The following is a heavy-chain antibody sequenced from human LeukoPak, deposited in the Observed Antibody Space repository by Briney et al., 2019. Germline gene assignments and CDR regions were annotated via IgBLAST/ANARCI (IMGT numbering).Heavy chain of an antibody. CDR1: GFTFSFYG. V-gene: IGHV3-33*01. Sequence: GGSLRLSCAASGFTFSFYGMHWVRQAPGKGLEWVASICYDGSNENYAESVKGRFTISRDSSKNTLYLQMNSLRGEDTGVYYCARWGADNAGASAQRLDYWGQGTLVTVSS. J-gene: IGHJ4*02. CDR3: ARWGADNAGASAQRLDY. CDR2: ICYDGSNE. D-gene: IGHD3-16*01.